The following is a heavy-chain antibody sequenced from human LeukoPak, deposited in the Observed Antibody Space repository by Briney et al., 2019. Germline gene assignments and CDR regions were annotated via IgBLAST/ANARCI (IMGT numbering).Heavy chain of an antibody. CDR3: AREFLGEPGSFDY. CDR1: GFTFSNYG. Sequence: GGSLRLSCAASGFTFSNYGMHWVRQAPGEGLEYVSGISRDGGSTYYANSVKGRFTISRDNSKNTLYLQMGSLRGEDMAVYYCAREFLGEPGSFDYWGQGTLVTVSS. CDR2: ISRDGGST. J-gene: IGHJ4*02. D-gene: IGHD2/OR15-2a*01. V-gene: IGHV3-64*01.